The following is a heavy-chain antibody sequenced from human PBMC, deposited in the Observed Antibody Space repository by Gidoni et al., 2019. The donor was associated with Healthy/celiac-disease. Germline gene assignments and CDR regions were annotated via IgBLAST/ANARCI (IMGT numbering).Heavy chain of an antibody. Sequence: HWVRQAPGKGLEWVAVIWYDGSNKYYADSGKGRFTISRDNSKNTLYRQMNSLRAEDTAVYYCARDHDYGDYVGLDPWGQGTLVTVSS. CDR2: IWYDGSNK. J-gene: IGHJ5*02. V-gene: IGHV3-33*01. D-gene: IGHD4-17*01. CDR3: ARDHDYGDYVGLDP.